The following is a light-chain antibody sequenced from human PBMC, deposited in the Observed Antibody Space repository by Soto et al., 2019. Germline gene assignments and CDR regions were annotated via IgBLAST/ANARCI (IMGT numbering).Light chain of an antibody. CDR1: SSNIGNNY. J-gene: IGLJ2*01. CDR2: DND. CDR3: GTLDCLGAGGV. Sequence: QSVLTQPPSVSAAPGQKVTISCSGSSSNIGNNYVSWYQQVPGTAPKLLIYDNDERPPGITDRFSGSKSGTSATLGITGPPTWGGGDFYRGTLDCLGAGGVFGGGTKLTVL. V-gene: IGLV1-51*01.